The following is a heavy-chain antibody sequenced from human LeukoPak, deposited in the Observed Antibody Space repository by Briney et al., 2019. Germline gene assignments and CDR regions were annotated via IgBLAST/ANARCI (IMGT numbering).Heavy chain of an antibody. CDR3: ARDPGSGWYQPYYFDY. V-gene: IGHV3-21*01. D-gene: IGHD6-19*01. Sequence: GGSLRLSCAASGFTFSSYSMNWVRQAPGKGLEWVSSISSSSSYIYYADSVKGRFTISRDNSKNTLYLQMNSLRAEDTAVYYCARDPGSGWYQPYYFDYWGQGTLVTVSS. CDR1: GFTFSSYS. CDR2: ISSSSSYI. J-gene: IGHJ4*02.